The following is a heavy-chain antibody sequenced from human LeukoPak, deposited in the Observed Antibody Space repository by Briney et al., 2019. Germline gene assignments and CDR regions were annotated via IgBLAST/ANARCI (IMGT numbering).Heavy chain of an antibody. CDR2: IYYSGST. V-gene: IGHV4-39*01. CDR3: ARQKGGSGYDSDAFDI. CDR1: GGSISSSSYY. Sequence: SETLSLTCTVSGGSISSSSYYWGWIRQPPGKGLEWSGSIYYSGSTYYNPSLKSRVTISVDTSKNQFSLKLSSVTAADTAVYYCARQKGGSGYDSDAFDIWGQGTMVTVSS. J-gene: IGHJ3*02. D-gene: IGHD5-12*01.